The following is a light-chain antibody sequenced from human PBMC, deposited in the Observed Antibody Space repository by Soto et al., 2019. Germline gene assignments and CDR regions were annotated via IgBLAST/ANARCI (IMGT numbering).Light chain of an antibody. CDR1: QTVRNNY. CDR2: DES. CDR3: QQFSSYPLT. Sequence: VLTQSPGTLSLSPGDSATLSCRGSQTVRNNYLAWYQQKPGQAPRLLIYDESSRATGIPDRLSGGGSGTDLNLTISRLEPEDFAVYYCQQFSSYPLTCGGGTKVDIK. V-gene: IGKV3-20*01. J-gene: IGKJ4*01.